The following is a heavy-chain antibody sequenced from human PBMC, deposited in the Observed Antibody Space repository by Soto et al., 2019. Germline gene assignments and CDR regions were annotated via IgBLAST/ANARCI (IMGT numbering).Heavy chain of an antibody. CDR3: AQTLGLAVAGPGRFDL. Sequence: QVQLVQSGSEVKKPGSSVKVSCKASGGTFSSYAISWVRQAPGQGPEWMGGIIPMFGTAKYAQKFQGRVTMTADESPSTAYMELRSLRSEDTAVYYCAQTLGLAVAGPGRFDLWGRGTLVTVSS. V-gene: IGHV1-69*12. J-gene: IGHJ2*01. D-gene: IGHD6-19*01. CDR2: IIPMFGTA. CDR1: GGTFSSYA.